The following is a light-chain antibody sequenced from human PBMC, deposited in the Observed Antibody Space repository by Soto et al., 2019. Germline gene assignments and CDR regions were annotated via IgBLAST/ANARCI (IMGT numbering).Light chain of an antibody. Sequence: EIVLTQSPGTLSLSPGERATLSCRASQSFRSSYLTWYHQKPGQPPRLLIFGASSSATGTPDRISGSGSGTDYTLTINRLEPEDFGVYYCQQYGDSVFTFGPGTTVEIK. CDR1: QSFRSSY. CDR2: GAS. CDR3: QQYGDSVFT. J-gene: IGKJ3*01. V-gene: IGKV3-20*01.